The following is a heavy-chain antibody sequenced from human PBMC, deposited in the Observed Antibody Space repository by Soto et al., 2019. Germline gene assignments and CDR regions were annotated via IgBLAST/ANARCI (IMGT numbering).Heavy chain of an antibody. CDR1: GFIFSSYG. CDR2: ISYDGNNK. J-gene: IGHJ4*02. Sequence: QVQLVESGGGVVQPGRSLRLSCAASGFIFSSYGMHWVRQAPGKGLEWVALISYDGNNKYYADSVKGRFTISRDNSMNTLYLQMNSLRAEDTAVYYCAKCPPGNYGDFCEFDYWGQGTLVTVSS. CDR3: AKCPPGNYGDFCEFDY. D-gene: IGHD4-17*01. V-gene: IGHV3-30*18.